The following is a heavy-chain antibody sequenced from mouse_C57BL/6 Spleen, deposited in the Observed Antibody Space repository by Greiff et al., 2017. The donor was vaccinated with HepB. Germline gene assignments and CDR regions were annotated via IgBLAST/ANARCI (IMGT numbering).Heavy chain of an antibody. J-gene: IGHJ3*01. CDR2: IHPNSGST. CDR3: ARALYDYDAWFAY. Sequence: VQLQQSGPELVKPGASVKISCKASGYTFTDYYMNWVKQRPGQGLEWIGMIHPNSGSTNYNEKFKSKATLTVDKSSSTAYMQLSSLTSEDSAVYYCARALYDYDAWFAYWGQGTLVTVSA. V-gene: IGHV1-64*01. D-gene: IGHD2-4*01. CDR1: GYTFTDYY.